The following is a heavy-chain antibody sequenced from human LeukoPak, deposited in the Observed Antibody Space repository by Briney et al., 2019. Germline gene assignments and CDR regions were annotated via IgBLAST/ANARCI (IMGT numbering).Heavy chain of an antibody. CDR2: ISSGSGTI. D-gene: IGHD3-22*01. Sequence: PGGSLRLSCAASGFTFRSYSMNWVRQAPGKGLEWVSYISSGSGTIYYADSVKGRFTISRDNAKNSLYLQMNSLRAEDTAVYYCARDAYYYDSSGYYYHFDYWGQGTLVTVSS. CDR3: ARDAYYYDSSGYYYHFDY. V-gene: IGHV3-48*01. J-gene: IGHJ4*02. CDR1: GFTFRSYS.